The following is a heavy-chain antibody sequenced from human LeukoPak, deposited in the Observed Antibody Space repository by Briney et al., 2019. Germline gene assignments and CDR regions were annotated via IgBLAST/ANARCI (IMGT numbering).Heavy chain of an antibody. CDR1: GFTFSSCE. CDR3: ARVSSREYYREFDY. D-gene: IGHD3-16*01. CDR2: ISSSGSTL. Sequence: GGSLRLSCAASGFTFSSCEMNWVRQAPGKGLEWVSYISSSGSTLYYADSVKGRFTISRDNAKNSLYLQMNSLRAEDTAVYYCARVSSREYYREFDYWGQGTLVTVSS. J-gene: IGHJ4*02. V-gene: IGHV3-48*03.